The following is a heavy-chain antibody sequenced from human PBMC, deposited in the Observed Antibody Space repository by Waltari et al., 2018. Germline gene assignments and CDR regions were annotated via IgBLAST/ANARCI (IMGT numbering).Heavy chain of an antibody. CDR3: ARPSKEMNAFDI. CDR1: GYSISSGYY. V-gene: IGHV4-38-2*01. J-gene: IGHJ3*02. CDR2: IYHSGST. Sequence: QVQLQESGPGLVKPSETLSLTCAVSGYSISSGYYWGWIRQPPGKVLEWIGSIYHSGSTYYNPSLKSRVTISVDTSKNQFSLKLSSVTAADTAVYYCARPSKEMNAFDIWGQGTMVTVSS.